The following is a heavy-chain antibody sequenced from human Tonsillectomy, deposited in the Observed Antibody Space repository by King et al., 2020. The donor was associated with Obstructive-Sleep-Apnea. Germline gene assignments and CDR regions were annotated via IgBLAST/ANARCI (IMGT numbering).Heavy chain of an antibody. CDR1: GVTFSSYA. Sequence: QLVQSGAEVKKPGSSVNVSCKVSGVTFSSYAISWVRQAPGQGLEWMGGVLPIFGTSNYAQKFQGRVTISADESTRTAYMELSSLRSEDTAIYYCARMRSVGSTYGNAFFDSWGQGTLVIVSS. J-gene: IGHJ4*02. D-gene: IGHD5-18*01. CDR2: VLPIFGTS. V-gene: IGHV1-69*01. CDR3: ARMRSVGSTYGNAFFDS.